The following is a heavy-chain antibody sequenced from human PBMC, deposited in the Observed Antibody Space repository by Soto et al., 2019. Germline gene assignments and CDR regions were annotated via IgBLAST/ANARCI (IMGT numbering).Heavy chain of an antibody. CDR3: AAWASSHWFDS. J-gene: IGHJ5*01. D-gene: IGHD2-2*01. Sequence: VESLKISCNGSGYIFSTYSIGWVRQIPWKGLEWMGNIHSGDSDAGYSPSFQGQVTISVDKSINTAYLQWSSLKASETALHYCAAWASSHWFDSWGQGNLVPVS. V-gene: IGHV5-51*01. CDR1: GYIFSTYS. CDR2: IHSGDSDA.